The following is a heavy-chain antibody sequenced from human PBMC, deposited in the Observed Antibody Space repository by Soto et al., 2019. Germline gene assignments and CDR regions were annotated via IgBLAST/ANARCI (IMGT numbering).Heavy chain of an antibody. J-gene: IGHJ6*02. Sequence: QVQLVQSGAEVKRPGASGKVSCKASGYTFRNYDVALVRRAPGHGLEWTGWISVSKGKTYYQESLQGRVTMTMDTVTTTAYMEVRSLRRDDSAVYYCARKGYIGNFGLDVWGQGTTVTVSS. CDR3: ARKGYIGNFGLDV. CDR2: ISVSKGKT. D-gene: IGHD5-12*01. V-gene: IGHV1-18*01. CDR1: GYTFRNYD.